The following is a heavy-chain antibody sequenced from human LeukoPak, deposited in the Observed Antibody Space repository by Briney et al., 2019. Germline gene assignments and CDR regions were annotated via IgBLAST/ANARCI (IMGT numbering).Heavy chain of an antibody. CDR3: ARDLPSSIAARPQDY. D-gene: IGHD6-6*01. CDR2: ISYDGSNK. V-gene: IGHV3-30-3*01. J-gene: IGHJ4*02. CDR1: GFTFSSYA. Sequence: GGSLRLSCAASGFTFSSYAMHWVRQAPGKGLEWVAVISYDGSNKYYADSVKGRFTISRDNSKNTLYLQMNSLRAEDTAVYYCARDLPSSIAARPQDYWGQGTLVTVSS.